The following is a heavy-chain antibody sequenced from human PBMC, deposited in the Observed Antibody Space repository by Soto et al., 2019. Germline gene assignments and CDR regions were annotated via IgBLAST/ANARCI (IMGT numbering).Heavy chain of an antibody. V-gene: IGHV3-30*03. J-gene: IGHJ6*02. Sequence: PGGSLRLSCAASGFTFSSYGMHWVRQAPGKGLEWVAVISYDGSNKYYADSVKGRFTISRDNSKNTLYLQMNSLRAEDTAVYYSATYVRGLGDRYYYGMDVWGQGTTVTVSS. CDR2: ISYDGSNK. D-gene: IGHD3-16*01. CDR3: ATYVRGLGDRYYYGMDV. CDR1: GFTFSSYG.